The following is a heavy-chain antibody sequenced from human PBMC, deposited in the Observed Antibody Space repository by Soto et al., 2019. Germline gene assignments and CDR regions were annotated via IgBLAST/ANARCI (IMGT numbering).Heavy chain of an antibody. CDR3: ASAMTSVGATTTGDY. CDR1: GFTFSTYW. V-gene: IGHV3-74*01. Sequence: EVQLVESGGGLVQPGGSLRLSCAASGFTFSTYWMHWVRQAPGKGPVWVSRISSDGSVTDYAGSVKGRFTISRVNAKNTLYLQMNSLRAEDTAVYYCASAMTSVGATTTGDYWGPGTLVTVYS. CDR2: ISSDGSVT. J-gene: IGHJ4*02. D-gene: IGHD1-26*01.